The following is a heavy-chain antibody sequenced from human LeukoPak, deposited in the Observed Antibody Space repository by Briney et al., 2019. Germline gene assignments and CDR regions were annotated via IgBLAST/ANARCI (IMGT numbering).Heavy chain of an antibody. V-gene: IGHV3-21*04. CDR2: ISSSSSYI. CDR1: GFIFSSYT. D-gene: IGHD2-2*01. CDR3: AKWSSTSCFCDAFDI. Sequence: GGSLRLSCAASGFIFSSYTMNWVRQAPGKGLEWVSSISSSSSYIYYADSVKGRFTISRDNSKNTLYLQMNSLRAEDTAVYYCAKWSSTSCFCDAFDIWGQGTMVAVSS. J-gene: IGHJ3*02.